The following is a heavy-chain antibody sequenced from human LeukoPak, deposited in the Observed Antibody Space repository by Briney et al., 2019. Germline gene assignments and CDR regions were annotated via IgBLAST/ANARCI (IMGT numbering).Heavy chain of an antibody. J-gene: IGHJ3*02. V-gene: IGHV4-34*01. D-gene: IGHD2-15*01. CDR2: INHSGST. CDR3: ARGRGVVVAAKRSKPAFDI. CDR1: GGSYSGYY. Sequence: SETLSLTCAVYGGSYSGYYWSWIRQPPGKGLERIGEINHSGSTNYNPSLKSRVTISVDTSKNQFSLKLSSVTAADTAVYYCARGRGVVVAAKRSKPAFDIWGQGTMVTVSS.